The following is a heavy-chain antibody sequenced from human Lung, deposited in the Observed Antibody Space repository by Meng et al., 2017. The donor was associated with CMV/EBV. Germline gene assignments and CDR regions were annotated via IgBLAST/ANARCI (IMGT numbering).Heavy chain of an antibody. Sequence: GESXKISCLGSGFDFSTYSMNWFRQAPGKGPEWVSSISSSSSYIYYADSVKGRFTVSRNNANDSLYLQMNSLRAEDTGVYYCARDRQNSNYGSTDYWGQGTXVTGYS. CDR3: ARDRQNSNYGSTDY. CDR1: GFDFSTYS. J-gene: IGHJ4*02. D-gene: IGHD4-11*01. V-gene: IGHV3-21*06. CDR2: ISSSSSYI.